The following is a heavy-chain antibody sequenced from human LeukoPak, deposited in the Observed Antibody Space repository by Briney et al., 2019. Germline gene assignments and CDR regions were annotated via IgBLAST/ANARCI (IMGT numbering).Heavy chain of an antibody. CDR1: GLSLSNYD. CDR2: IGKAGVT. V-gene: IGHV3-13*04. CDR3: TRGAAGFDY. J-gene: IGHJ4*02. Sequence: GGSLRLSCAASGLSLSNYDVHWVRQATGKGLEWVSGIGKAGVTYYSGSVKGRFTISRENAKNSLYLEMNSLRAGDTAVYYCTRGAAGFDYWGQGTLVTVSS. D-gene: IGHD6-13*01.